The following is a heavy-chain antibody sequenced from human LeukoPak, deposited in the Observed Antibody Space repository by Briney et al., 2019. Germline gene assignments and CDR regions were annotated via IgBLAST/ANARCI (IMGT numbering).Heavy chain of an antibody. CDR1: GFTFSSYS. V-gene: IGHV3-53*04. J-gene: IGHJ4*02. CDR2: IYSGGST. Sequence: GGSLRLSCAASGFTFSSYSMNWVRQAPGKGLEWVSVIYSGGSTYYADSVKGRFTISRHNSKNTLYLQMNSLRAEDTAVYYCARDLYYYDSSSYYYVTDYWGQGTLITVSS. D-gene: IGHD3-22*01. CDR3: ARDLYYYDSSSYYYVTDY.